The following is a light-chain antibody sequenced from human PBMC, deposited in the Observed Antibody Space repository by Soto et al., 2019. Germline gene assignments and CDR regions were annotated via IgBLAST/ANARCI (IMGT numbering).Light chain of an antibody. J-gene: IGKJ2*01. CDR1: QSVTNNY. Sequence: ESVLTQSPGTLSLSPGERATLSCRATQSVTNNYFAWYQQKPGQSPRLLLYGVSSRAADIPDRFSGSGSGTDFTLTISRLEPEDFAVYYCQQYSTLPHTFGQGTKLEVK. CDR2: GVS. CDR3: QQYSTLPHT. V-gene: IGKV3-20*01.